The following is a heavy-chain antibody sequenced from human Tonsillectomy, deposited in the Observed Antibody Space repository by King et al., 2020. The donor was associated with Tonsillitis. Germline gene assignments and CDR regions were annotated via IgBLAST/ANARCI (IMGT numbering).Heavy chain of an antibody. V-gene: IGHV3-74*01. CDR1: GFTFSSYW. CDR3: ARDCSTTSCYALDAFDL. D-gene: IGHD2-2*01. Sequence: VQLVESGGGLVQPGGSLRLSCAASGFTFSSYWMHWVRQAPGKGLVWVSRIISDGSGTRYAEAVKGRFTISRDNAKNTLNLQMNSLRAEDTAVYYCARDCSTTSCYALDAFDLWGQGTMVTVSS. CDR2: IISDGSGT. J-gene: IGHJ3*01.